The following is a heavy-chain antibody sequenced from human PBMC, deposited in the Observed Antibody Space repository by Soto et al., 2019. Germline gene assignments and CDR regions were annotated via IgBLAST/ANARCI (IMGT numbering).Heavy chain of an antibody. D-gene: IGHD3-16*01. CDR3: AKDEGGSDNWFDP. Sequence: PGGSLRLSCAASGFTFDDYTMHWVRQAPGKDLEWVSLISWDGGSTYYADSVKGRFTISRDNSKNSLYLQMNSLRTEDTALYYCAKDEGGSDNWFDPWGQGTLVTVSS. J-gene: IGHJ5*02. CDR1: GFTFDDYT. V-gene: IGHV3-43*01. CDR2: ISWDGGST.